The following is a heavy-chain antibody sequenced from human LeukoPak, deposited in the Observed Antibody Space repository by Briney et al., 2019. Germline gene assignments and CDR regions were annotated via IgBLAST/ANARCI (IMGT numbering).Heavy chain of an antibody. CDR2: INSDIYSNTI. CDR1: GFTLSSYS. D-gene: IGHD6-6*01. CDR3: AKASPSSSSSQFSGD. J-gene: IGHJ4*02. V-gene: IGHV3-48*01. Sequence: PGGSLRLSCAASGFTLSSYSMNWVRQAPGKGLEWISYINSDIYSNTIYYADSVKGRFTISRDNSKNTLFLQMNSLRAEDTAIYYCAKASPSSSSSQFSGDWGQGTLVTVSS.